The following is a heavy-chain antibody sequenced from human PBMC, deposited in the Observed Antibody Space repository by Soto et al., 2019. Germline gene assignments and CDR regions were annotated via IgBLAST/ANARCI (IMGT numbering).Heavy chain of an antibody. V-gene: IGHV3-23*01. CDR1: GFTFSSYA. Sequence: GGSLRLSCAASGFTFSSYAMSWVRQAPGKGLEWVSAISGSGGSTYYADSVKGRFTISRDNSKNTLYLQMNSLRAEDTAVYYCAKSPSMIVVVITYPFDYWGQGTLVTVSS. CDR3: AKSPSMIVVVITYPFDY. J-gene: IGHJ4*02. D-gene: IGHD3-22*01. CDR2: ISGSGGST.